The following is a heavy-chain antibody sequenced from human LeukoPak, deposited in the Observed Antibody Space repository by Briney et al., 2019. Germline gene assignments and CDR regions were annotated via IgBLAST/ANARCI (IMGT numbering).Heavy chain of an antibody. CDR3: AKGRTGSCYSSVDY. CDR1: GFSFSTYA. Sequence: GGSRRLSGAASGFSFSTYAMYWFGQAPGKGLRGVSPICGGGGASYYADSVKGRFTISRDNSQNTLYLQMDSLRAEDTALYYCAKGRTGSCYSSVDYWGQGSLVTVSS. D-gene: IGHD2-15*01. CDR2: ICGGGGAS. J-gene: IGHJ4*02. V-gene: IGHV3-23*01.